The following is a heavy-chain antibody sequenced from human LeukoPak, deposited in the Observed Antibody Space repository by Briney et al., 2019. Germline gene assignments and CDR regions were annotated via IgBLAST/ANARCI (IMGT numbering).Heavy chain of an antibody. D-gene: IGHD5-18*01. CDR2: ISSSSSYI. V-gene: IGHV3-21*04. CDR3: ARDRDSYGSHYYMDV. Sequence: GGSLRLSCAASGFTFSSYSMNWVRQAPGKGLEWVSSISSSSSYIYSADSVKGRFTISRDNAKNSLYLHMNSLRAEDTALYHCARDRDSYGSHYYMDVWGKGTTVTISS. J-gene: IGHJ6*03. CDR1: GFTFSSYS.